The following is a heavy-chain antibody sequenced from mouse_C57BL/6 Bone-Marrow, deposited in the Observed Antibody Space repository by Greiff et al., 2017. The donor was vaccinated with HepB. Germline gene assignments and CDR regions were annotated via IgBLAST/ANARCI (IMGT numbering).Heavy chain of an antibody. CDR1: GYTFTDYN. Sequence: VQLQQSGPELVKPGASVKIPCKASGYTFTDYNMDWVKQSHGKSLEWIGDINPNNGGTIYNQKFKGKATLTVDKSSSTAYMELRSLTSEDTAVYYCARRIYYYPYYFDYWGQGTTLTVSS. V-gene: IGHV1-18*01. CDR2: INPNNGGT. J-gene: IGHJ2*01. CDR3: ARRIYYYPYYFDY. D-gene: IGHD1-1*01.